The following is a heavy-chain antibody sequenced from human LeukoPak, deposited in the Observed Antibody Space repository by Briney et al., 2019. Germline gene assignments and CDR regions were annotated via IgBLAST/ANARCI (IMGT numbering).Heavy chain of an antibody. CDR3: AKGSRRGSLLYAFDI. V-gene: IGHV3-43*02. Sequence: GGSLRLSCAASGFTFDDYAMHWVRPAPGKGLEWVSLISGDGGSTYYADSVKGRFTISRDNSKNSLYLQMNSLRTEDTALYYCAKGSRRGSLLYAFDIWGQGTMVTVSS. D-gene: IGHD5-12*01. J-gene: IGHJ3*02. CDR2: ISGDGGST. CDR1: GFTFDDYA.